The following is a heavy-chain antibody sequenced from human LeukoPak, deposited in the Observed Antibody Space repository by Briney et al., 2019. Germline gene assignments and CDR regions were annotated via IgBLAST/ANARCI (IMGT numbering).Heavy chain of an antibody. CDR2: IRYDGSNK. J-gene: IGHJ6*03. CDR1: GFTFSGYW. Sequence: GGSLRLSCAASGFTFSGYWMTWLRQAPGKGLEWVAFIRYDGSNKYYADSVKGRFTISRDNSKNTLYLQMNSLRAEDTAVYYCAKDQGYMDVWGKGTTVTISS. CDR3: AKDQGYMDV. V-gene: IGHV3-30*02.